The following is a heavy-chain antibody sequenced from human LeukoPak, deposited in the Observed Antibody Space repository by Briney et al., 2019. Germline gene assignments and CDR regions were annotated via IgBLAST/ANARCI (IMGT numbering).Heavy chain of an antibody. Sequence: GGSLRLSCAASGFTVSSNYMSWVRQAPGKGLEWVSAIYSGGSTYYADSVKGRFTISRDNSKNTLYLQMNSLRAEDMAVYYCARIEWERLGRAFDIWGQGTMVTVSS. CDR3: ARIEWERLGRAFDI. CDR2: IYSGGST. CDR1: GFTVSSNY. J-gene: IGHJ3*02. V-gene: IGHV3-53*01. D-gene: IGHD1-26*01.